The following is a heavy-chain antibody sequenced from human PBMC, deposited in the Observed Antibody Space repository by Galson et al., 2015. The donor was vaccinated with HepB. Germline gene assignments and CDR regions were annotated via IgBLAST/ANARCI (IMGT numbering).Heavy chain of an antibody. CDR3: ARGLRANSFDP. J-gene: IGHJ5*02. CDR2: ISGYSTNT. CDR1: GFTFGSYY. V-gene: IGHV3-11*03. Sequence: SLRLSCAASGFTFGSYYMSWVRQAPGKGLEWLSCISGYSTNTNYAHTLKGRVTITRDTSTNSPYLQLKSLRSDDTAVYYCARGLRANSFDPWGQGTLVTVSS. D-gene: IGHD1-7*01.